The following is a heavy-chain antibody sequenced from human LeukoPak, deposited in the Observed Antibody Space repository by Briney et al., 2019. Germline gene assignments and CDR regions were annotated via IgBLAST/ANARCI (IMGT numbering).Heavy chain of an antibody. D-gene: IGHD3-22*01. CDR1: GGSFSGYY. CDR2: INHSGST. CDR3: ARVGYYYDSSGYYYGALDI. Sequence: PSETLSLTCAVYGGSFSGYYWSWIRQPPGKGLEWIGEINHSGSTNYNPSLKSRVTISVDTSKNQFSLKLSSVTAADTAVYYCARVGYYYDSSGYYYGALDIWGQGTMVTVSS. J-gene: IGHJ3*02. V-gene: IGHV4-34*01.